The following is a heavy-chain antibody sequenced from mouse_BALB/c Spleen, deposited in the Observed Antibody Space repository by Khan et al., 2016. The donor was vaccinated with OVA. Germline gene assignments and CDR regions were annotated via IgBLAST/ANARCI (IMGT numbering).Heavy chain of an antibody. CDR2: ISSGGDNT. J-gene: IGHJ3*01. V-gene: IGHV5-9*03. CDR3: ARSNYGNFAY. CDR1: GFTFSSYT. D-gene: IGHD2-1*01. Sequence: EVELVESGGGLVKPGGSLKLSCAASGFTFSSYTMSWIRQTPEKRLEWVATISSGGDNTYYPDSVKGRFTISRDNAKNNLYLQMSRLRSDDTALYCCARSNYGNFAYWGQGTLVTVSA.